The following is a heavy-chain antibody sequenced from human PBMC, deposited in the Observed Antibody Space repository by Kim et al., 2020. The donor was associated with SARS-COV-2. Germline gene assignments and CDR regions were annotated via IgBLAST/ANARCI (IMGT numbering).Heavy chain of an antibody. J-gene: IGHJ5*02. CDR2: IYYSGST. CDR3: ARHTQNLEWSKVDWFDP. Sequence: SETLSLTCTVSGGSISSYYWSWIRQPPGKGLEWIGYIYYSGSTNYNPSLKSRVTISVDTSKNQFSLKLSSVTAADTAVYYCARHTQNLEWSKVDWFDPWGQGTLVTVSS. D-gene: IGHD3-3*01. V-gene: IGHV4-59*08. CDR1: GGSISSYY.